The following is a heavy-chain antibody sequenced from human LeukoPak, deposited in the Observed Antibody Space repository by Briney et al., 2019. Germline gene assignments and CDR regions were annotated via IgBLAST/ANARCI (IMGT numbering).Heavy chain of an antibody. Sequence: PGGSLRLSCAASGFTFSSYELNWVRQAPGKGLEWVAYISSSGSSTYFPDSVKGRFTISRDNAKNSLYLQMNSLRAEDTAIYYCAELGITMIGGVWGKGTTVTISS. CDR2: ISSSGSST. V-gene: IGHV3-48*03. CDR1: GFTFSSYE. J-gene: IGHJ6*04. CDR3: AELGITMIGGV. D-gene: IGHD3-10*02.